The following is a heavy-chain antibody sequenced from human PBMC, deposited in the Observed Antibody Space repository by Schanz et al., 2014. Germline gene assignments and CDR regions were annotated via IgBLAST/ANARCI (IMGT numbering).Heavy chain of an antibody. D-gene: IGHD6-13*01. Sequence: QVQLVQSGAEVKKPGASVKVSCKASGYTFTSYYMHWVRQAPGQGLEWMGIINPSGGSTSYAQKCQGRVTMTRDTSTSTVYMDLSSLRSEDTAVYYCARDGEAAAGCDYWGQGTLVTVSS. V-gene: IGHV1-46*03. J-gene: IGHJ4*02. CDR1: GYTFTSYY. CDR3: ARDGEAAAGCDY. CDR2: INPSGGST.